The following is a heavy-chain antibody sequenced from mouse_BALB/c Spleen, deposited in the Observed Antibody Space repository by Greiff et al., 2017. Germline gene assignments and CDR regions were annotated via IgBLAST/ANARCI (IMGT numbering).Heavy chain of an antibody. Sequence: VQLQQSGAELARPGASVKMSCKASGYTFTSYTMHWVKQRPGQGLEWIGYINPSSGYTNYNQKFKDKATLTADKSSSTAYMQLSSLTSEDSAVYYCARGVYYGNPYYAMDYWGQGTSVTVSS. CDR3: ARGVYYGNPYYAMDY. J-gene: IGHJ4*01. V-gene: IGHV1-4*01. CDR1: GYTFTSYT. D-gene: IGHD2-1*01. CDR2: INPSSGYT.